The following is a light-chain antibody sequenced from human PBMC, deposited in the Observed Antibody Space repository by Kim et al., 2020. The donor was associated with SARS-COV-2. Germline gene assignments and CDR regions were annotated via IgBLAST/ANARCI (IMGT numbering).Light chain of an antibody. J-gene: IGLJ2*01. V-gene: IGLV3-1*01. CDR1: KLGDKY. CDR2: QNN. Sequence: SYELTQPPSVSVSPGQTASITCSGDKLGDKYACWYKQKPGQSPVLVIYQNNNRPSGIPERFSGSNSGNTATLTISGTQAMDVADYYCQAWDSGTAVFGGGTRRTVL. CDR3: QAWDSGTAV.